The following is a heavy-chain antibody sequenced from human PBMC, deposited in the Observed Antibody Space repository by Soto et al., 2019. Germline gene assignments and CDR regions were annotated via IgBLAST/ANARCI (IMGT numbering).Heavy chain of an antibody. CDR2: IIPILGIA. Sequence: QVQLVQSGAEVKKPGSSVKVSCKASGGTFSSYAISWVRQAPGQGLEWMGRIIPILGIANYAQKVQGRVTITADKATSTAYMELSRLRPEDTAVYYCARDLGRTWLDPWGQGSLDTVSS. CDR1: GGTFSSYA. J-gene: IGHJ5*02. V-gene: IGHV1-69*04. CDR3: ARDLGRTWLDP.